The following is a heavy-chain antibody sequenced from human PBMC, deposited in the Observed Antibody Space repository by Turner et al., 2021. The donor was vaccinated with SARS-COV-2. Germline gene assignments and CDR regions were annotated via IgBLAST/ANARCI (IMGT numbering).Heavy chain of an antibody. Sequence: EVHLADSGGGLVKPGGSLRLSCAASGFTFTSYAMNWVRQAPGRGLEWVSSISVSTDYIYYADSVKGRFTISRDNAQQSLFLQMNNLRVEDTALYYCVRSTYSSTWGLGDAFDVWGQGTLVTVSS. J-gene: IGHJ3*01. V-gene: IGHV3-21*01. CDR1: GFTFTSYA. D-gene: IGHD6-13*01. CDR2: ISVSTDYI. CDR3: VRSTYSSTWGLGDAFDV.